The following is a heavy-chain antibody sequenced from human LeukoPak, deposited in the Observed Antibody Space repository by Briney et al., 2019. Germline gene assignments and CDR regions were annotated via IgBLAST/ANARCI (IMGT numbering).Heavy chain of an antibody. CDR3: ARERDSSAYILAY. CDR1: GFTVSSKY. D-gene: IGHD3-22*01. V-gene: IGHV3-53*01. Sequence: PGGSLRLSCAASGFTVSSKYMSCVRRAPGKGLEGVSVIYSGGATYYAASVKGRFTVSRDNSKNTVYLQMNSLRAEDTAIYYCARERDSSAYILAYWGQGTLVTVSS. CDR2: IYSGGAT. J-gene: IGHJ4*02.